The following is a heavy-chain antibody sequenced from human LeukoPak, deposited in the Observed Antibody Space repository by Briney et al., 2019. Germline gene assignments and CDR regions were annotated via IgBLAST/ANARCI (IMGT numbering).Heavy chain of an antibody. CDR1: GYTFTSYY. CDR2: INPSGGST. CDR3: ARDATLVGLNFGVVPTYFDY. Sequence: ASVKVSCKASGYTFTSYYMHWVRQAPGQGLEWMGIINPSGGSTSYAQKFQGSVTMTRDTSTSTVYMELSSLRSEDTAVYYCARDATLVGLNFGVVPTYFDYWGQGTLVTVSS. V-gene: IGHV1-46*01. J-gene: IGHJ4*02. D-gene: IGHD3-3*01.